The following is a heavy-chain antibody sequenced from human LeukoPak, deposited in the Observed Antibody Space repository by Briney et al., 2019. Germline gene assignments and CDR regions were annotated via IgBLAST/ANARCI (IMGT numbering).Heavy chain of an antibody. Sequence: GGSLRLSCAASGITFSSHAMSWVRQAPGKGLEWVSLISGSGGHTYYGDSVKGRFTISRDNSTNRLYLQMNSLRPEDTAVYYCAKGGAATMRDGYNYYYYCMEVWGRGTTVTVSS. V-gene: IGHV3-23*01. CDR1: GITFSSHA. CDR2: ISGSGGHT. D-gene: IGHD5-24*01. CDR3: AKGGAATMRDGYNYYYYCMEV. J-gene: IGHJ6*02.